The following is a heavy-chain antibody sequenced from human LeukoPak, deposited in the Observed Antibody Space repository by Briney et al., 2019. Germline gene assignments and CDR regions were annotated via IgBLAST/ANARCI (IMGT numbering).Heavy chain of an antibody. CDR3: ATQDCSSTSCYSFDY. V-gene: IGHV4-39*01. CDR2: IYYSGST. D-gene: IGHD2-2*01. Sequence: KPSETLSLTCTVSGGSISSSSYYWGWIRQPPGKGLEWIGSIYYSGSTYYNPSLKSRVTISVDTSKNQFSLKLSSVTAADTAVYYCATQDCSSTSCYSFDYWGQGTLVIVSS. J-gene: IGHJ4*02. CDR1: GGSISSSSYY.